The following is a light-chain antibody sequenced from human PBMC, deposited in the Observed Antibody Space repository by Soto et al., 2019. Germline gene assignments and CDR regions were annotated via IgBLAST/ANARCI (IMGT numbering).Light chain of an antibody. Sequence: QSVLTQPASVSGYPGQSITISCTGTSSDVGGYNYVSWYQQHPGKAPKLMIYEVSNRPSGVSNRFSGSKSGNTASLTISGLQAEDEVDYYCSSYTRSSTLDVFGTGTKGTVL. CDR1: SSDVGGYNY. CDR2: EVS. CDR3: SSYTRSSTLDV. J-gene: IGLJ1*01. V-gene: IGLV2-14*01.